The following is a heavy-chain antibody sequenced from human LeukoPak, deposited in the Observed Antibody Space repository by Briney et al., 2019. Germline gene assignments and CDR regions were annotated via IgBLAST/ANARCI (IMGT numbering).Heavy chain of an antibody. Sequence: SCKASGFTFSSYAMHWVRQAPGKGLEWVAVISYDGSNKYYADSVRGRFTISRDNSKNTLYLQMNSLRAEDTAVYYCARDKDSSSRYVKYWGQGTLVTVSS. CDR2: ISYDGSNK. J-gene: IGHJ4*02. V-gene: IGHV3-30*04. CDR3: ARDKDSSSRYVKY. CDR1: GFTFSSYA. D-gene: IGHD6-6*01.